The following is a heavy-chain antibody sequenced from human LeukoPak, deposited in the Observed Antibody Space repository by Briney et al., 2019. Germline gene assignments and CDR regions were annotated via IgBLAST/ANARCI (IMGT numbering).Heavy chain of an antibody. CDR3: AELGITMIGGV. J-gene: IGHJ6*04. D-gene: IGHD3-10*02. V-gene: IGHV3-21*01. CDR1: GFIFSSYS. CDR2: ISSSSSYI. Sequence: GGSLRLSCVASGFIFSSYSMNWVRQAPGKGLEWVSSISSSSSYIYYADSVKGRFTISRDNAKNSLYLQMNSLRAEDTAVYYCAELGITMIGGVWGKGTTVTISS.